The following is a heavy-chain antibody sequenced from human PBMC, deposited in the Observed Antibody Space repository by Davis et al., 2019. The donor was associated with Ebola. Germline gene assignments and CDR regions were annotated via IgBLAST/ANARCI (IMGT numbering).Heavy chain of an antibody. Sequence: PGGSLRLSCAASGFTFSSYAMHWVRQAPGKGLEWVAVIWYDGSNKYYADSVKGRFTISRDNSKNTLYLQMNSLRAEDTAVYYCAREGLSGYDGYYYYYYGMDVWGQGTTVTVSS. J-gene: IGHJ6*02. V-gene: IGHV3-33*08. CDR1: GFTFSSYA. CDR2: IWYDGSNK. D-gene: IGHD5-12*01. CDR3: AREGLSGYDGYYYYYYGMDV.